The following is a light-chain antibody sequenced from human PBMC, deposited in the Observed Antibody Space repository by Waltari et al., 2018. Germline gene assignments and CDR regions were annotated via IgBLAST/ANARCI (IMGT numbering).Light chain of an antibody. J-gene: IGLJ3*02. CDR3: VTWDDSLNGWV. CDR1: HSNIGSTP. Sequence: QSVVTQSPSASGAPGQRVTIPCSGRHSNIGSTPVDWYQQLPGTAPKLLIFNNYQRPSGVPDRFSASKSGTSASLAISGLQSEDEAEYYCVTWDDSLNGWVFGGGTRLAVV. V-gene: IGLV1-44*01. CDR2: NNY.